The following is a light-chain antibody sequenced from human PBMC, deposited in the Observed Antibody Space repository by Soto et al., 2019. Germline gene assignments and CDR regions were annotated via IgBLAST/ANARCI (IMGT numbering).Light chain of an antibody. CDR3: GSWDSSLSAYV. Sequence: SVLTQPPSASGTPGQRVTISCSGSSSNIGGNSVSWYQQLPGTAPKLLIYDDDKRPSGIPDRFSGSKSGTSATLGITGFQTGDEADHYCGSWDSSLSAYVFGTGTKVTVL. V-gene: IGLV1-51*01. J-gene: IGLJ1*01. CDR2: DDD. CDR1: SSNIGGNS.